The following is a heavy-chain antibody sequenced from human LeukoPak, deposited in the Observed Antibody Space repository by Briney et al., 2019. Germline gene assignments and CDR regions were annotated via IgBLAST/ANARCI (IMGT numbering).Heavy chain of an antibody. CDR3: ARNWEL. D-gene: IGHD1-26*01. CDR1: VDIFSTYY. V-gene: IGHV1-2*02. CDR2: INTNIGGT. J-gene: IGHJ4*02. Sequence: ASVTVSCTFSVDIFSTYYIQWVRQAPGEGLEWVGWINTNIGGTNSAPKFQGRVSLTTDTSISTAYLELPRLTSDDTAIYYCARNWELWGQGTLVTVSS.